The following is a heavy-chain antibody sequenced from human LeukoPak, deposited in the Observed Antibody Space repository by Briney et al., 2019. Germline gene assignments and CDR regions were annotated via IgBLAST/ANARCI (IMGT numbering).Heavy chain of an antibody. Sequence: SETLSLTCTVSGGPISSYYWSWIRQPPGKGLEWIGYIYYSGSTNHNPSLKSRVTISVDTSKNQFSLKLSSVTAADTAVCYCASDSSSEYYFDYWGQGTLVTVSS. CDR3: ASDSSSEYYFDY. D-gene: IGHD6-6*01. V-gene: IGHV4-59*01. J-gene: IGHJ4*02. CDR2: IYYSGST. CDR1: GGPISSYY.